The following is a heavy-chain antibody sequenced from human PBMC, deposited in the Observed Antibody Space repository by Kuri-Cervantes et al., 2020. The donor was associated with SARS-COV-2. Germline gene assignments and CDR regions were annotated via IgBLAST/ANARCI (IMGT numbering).Heavy chain of an antibody. D-gene: IGHD6-6*01. J-gene: IGHJ4*02. Sequence: GGSLRLSCAASGFTFSSYGMHWIRQAPGKGLEWVAVIWYDGSNKYYADSVEGRFTISRDNSKNALYLQMNSLRAEDTAVYYCAREEDSSSSSLFDYWGQGTLVTVSS. CDR3: AREEDSSSSSLFDY. CDR2: IWYDGSNK. CDR1: GFTFSSYG. V-gene: IGHV3-33*01.